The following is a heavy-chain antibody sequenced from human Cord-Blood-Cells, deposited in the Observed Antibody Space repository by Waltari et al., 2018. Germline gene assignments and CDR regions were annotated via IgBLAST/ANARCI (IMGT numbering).Heavy chain of an antibody. D-gene: IGHD3-10*01. V-gene: IGHV3-7*01. CDR1: AFTFSSYW. CDR2: IKQDGSEK. J-gene: IGHJ4*02. CDR3: ARGTTTMVRGVFDY. Sequence: EVQLVESGGGLVQPGGSLRLSCAASAFTFSSYWMSWFRQATGKGLEWVANIKQDGSEKYYVDSVKGRFTISRDNAKNSLYLQMNSLRAEDTAVYYCARGTTTMVRGVFDYWGQGTLVTVSS.